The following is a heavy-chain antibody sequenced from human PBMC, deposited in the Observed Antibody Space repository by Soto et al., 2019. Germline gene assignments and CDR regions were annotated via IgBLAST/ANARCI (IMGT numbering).Heavy chain of an antibody. CDR1: GFTFSSYA. CDR2: ISSNGGST. V-gene: IGHV3-64D*06. D-gene: IGHD6-19*01. J-gene: IGHJ6*02. CDR3: VKSDEGSSGWYGYYYYGMDV. Sequence: GGSLRLSCSASGFTFSSYAMHWVRQAPGKGLEYVSAISSNGGSTYYAGSVKGRFTISRDNSKNTLYLQMSSLRAEDTAVYYCVKSDEGSSGWYGYYYYGMDVWGQGTTVTVSX.